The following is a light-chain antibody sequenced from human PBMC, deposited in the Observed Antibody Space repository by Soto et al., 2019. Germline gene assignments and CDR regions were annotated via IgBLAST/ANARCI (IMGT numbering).Light chain of an antibody. V-gene: IGKV3-20*01. Sequence: EIVMTQSPATLSVSPGERATFSCRASQSVNTNLAWYQLKPGQAPRLLVYGASSRATGIPDRFSGSGSGAVFTLTISRLEPEDFAVYYCEQYGSSPGTFGGGTKVDIK. CDR3: EQYGSSPGT. CDR1: QSVNTN. J-gene: IGKJ4*01. CDR2: GAS.